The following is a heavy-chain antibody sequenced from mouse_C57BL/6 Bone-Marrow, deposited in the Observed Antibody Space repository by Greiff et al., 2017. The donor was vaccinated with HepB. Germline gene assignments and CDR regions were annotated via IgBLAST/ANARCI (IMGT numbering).Heavy chain of an antibody. J-gene: IGHJ4*01. D-gene: IGHD1-1*02. CDR1: GYTFTSYW. V-gene: IGHV1-5*01. CDR3: TRSPYGAMDY. CDR2: IYPGNSDT. Sequence: EVQLQESGTVLARPGASVKMSCKTSGYTFTSYWMHWVKQRPGQGLEWRGAIYPGNSDTSYNQKFKGKAKLTAVTSASTAYMELSSLTNEDSAVYYCTRSPYGAMDYWGQGTSVTVSS.